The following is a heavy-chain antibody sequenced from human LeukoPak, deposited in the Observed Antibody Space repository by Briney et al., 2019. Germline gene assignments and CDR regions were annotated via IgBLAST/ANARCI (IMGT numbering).Heavy chain of an antibody. J-gene: IGHJ4*02. CDR1: GFTFSSNG. Sequence: GGSLRLSCAASGFTFSSNGMHWVRQAPGKGLEWVAVIWYDGSKKYYADSVKGRFTISRDNSKNTLYLQMNSLRAEDTAVYYCAKGPTTFDYWGQGTLVTVSS. CDR3: AKGPTTFDY. V-gene: IGHV3-33*06. CDR2: IWYDGSKK. D-gene: IGHD4-17*01.